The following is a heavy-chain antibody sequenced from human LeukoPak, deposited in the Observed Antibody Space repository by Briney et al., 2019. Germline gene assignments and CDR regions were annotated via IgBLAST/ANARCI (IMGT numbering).Heavy chain of an antibody. J-gene: IGHJ3*02. D-gene: IGHD5-24*01. Sequence: GRSLRLSCTASGFTFSTYAMHWVRQAPGKGLQWVTLTSSDGSNKFYADSVKGRFTISRDNSKNTLFLEMNSLRPEDTAVYYCARDAQQFFDIWGQGTMVTVSS. CDR3: ARDAQQFFDI. V-gene: IGHV3-30-3*01. CDR1: GFTFSTYA. CDR2: TSSDGSNK.